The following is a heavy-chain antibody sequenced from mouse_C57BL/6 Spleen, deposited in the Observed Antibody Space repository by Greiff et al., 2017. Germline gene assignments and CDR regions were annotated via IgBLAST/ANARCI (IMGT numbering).Heavy chain of an antibody. CDR3: ARDYYLYYCDY. D-gene: IGHD2-1*01. Sequence: QVQLKQPGAELVKPGASVKLSCKASGYTFTSYWMHWVKQRPGQGLEWIGMIHPNSGSTNYNEKFKSKATLTVDKSSSTAYMQLSSLTSEDSAVYYCARDYYLYYCDYWGQGTTLTVSS. CDR1: GYTFTSYW. CDR2: IHPNSGST. J-gene: IGHJ2*01. V-gene: IGHV1-64*01.